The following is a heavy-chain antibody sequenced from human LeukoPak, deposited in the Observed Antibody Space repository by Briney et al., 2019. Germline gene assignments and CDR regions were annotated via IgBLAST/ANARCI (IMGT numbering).Heavy chain of an antibody. Sequence: TSETLSLTCAVYGGSFSGYYWSWIRQHPGKGLEWIGYIYYSGSTYYNPSLKSRVTISVDTSKNQFSLKLSSVTAADTAVYYCARVGTYYYDSSGYYANLDYWGQGTLVTVSS. V-gene: IGHV4-31*11. D-gene: IGHD3-22*01. J-gene: IGHJ4*02. CDR2: IYYSGST. CDR1: GGSFSGYY. CDR3: ARVGTYYYDSSGYYANLDY.